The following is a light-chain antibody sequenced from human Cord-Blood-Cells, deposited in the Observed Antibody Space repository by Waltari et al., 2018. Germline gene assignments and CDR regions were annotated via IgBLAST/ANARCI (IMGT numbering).Light chain of an antibody. Sequence: DIQMTQSPSSLSASVGDRVTITCRASQSLSSYLNWYPEKPGKAPKLLSYAASSLQSGVPSRCSGSGSGTDFTLTISSLQPEDFATYYCQQSYSTPYTFGQGNKLEIK. CDR3: QQSYSTPYT. J-gene: IGKJ2*01. CDR1: QSLSSY. V-gene: IGKV1-39*01. CDR2: AAS.